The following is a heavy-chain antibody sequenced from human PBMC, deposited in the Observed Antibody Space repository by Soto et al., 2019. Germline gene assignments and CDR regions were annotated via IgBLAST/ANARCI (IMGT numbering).Heavy chain of an antibody. V-gene: IGHV1-69*06. J-gene: IGHJ5*02. CDR3: ARDSLAITGTTWSTFDP. D-gene: IGHD1-7*01. CDR1: GGTFSSYA. CDR2: IIPIFGTA. Sequence: KVSCKASGGTFSSYAISWVRQAPGQGLEWMGGIIPIFGTANYAQKFQGRVTITADKSTSTAYMELSSLRSEDTAVYYCARDSLAITGTTWSTFDPWGQGTLVTVSS.